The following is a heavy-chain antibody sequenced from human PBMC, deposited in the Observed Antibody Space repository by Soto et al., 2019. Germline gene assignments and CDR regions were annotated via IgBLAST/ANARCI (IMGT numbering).Heavy chain of an antibody. V-gene: IGHV3-21*01. CDR3: ARWGSGYAFDI. CDR2: ISSSSSYI. J-gene: IGHJ3*02. D-gene: IGHD3-22*01. CDR1: GFTFSSYS. Sequence: GGSLRLSCAASGFTFSSYSMNWVRQAPGKGLEWVSSISSSSSYIYYADSVKGRFTISRDNAKNSLYLQMNSLRAEDTAVYYCARWGSGYAFDIWGQGTMVTVSS.